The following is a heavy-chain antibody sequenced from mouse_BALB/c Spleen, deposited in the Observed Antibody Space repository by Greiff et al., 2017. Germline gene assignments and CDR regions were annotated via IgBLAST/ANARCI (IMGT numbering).Heavy chain of an antibody. J-gene: IGHJ4*01. CDR1: GFTFSGFG. V-gene: IGHV5-17*02. Sequence: DVMLVESGGGLVQPGGSRKLSCAASGFTFSGFGMHWVRQAPEKGLEWVAYISSGSSTIYYADTVKGRFTISRDNPKNTLFLQMTSLRSEDTAMYYCARGGYDQGYYYAMDYWGQGTSVTVSS. CDR2: ISSGSSTI. CDR3: ARGGYDQGYYYAMDY. D-gene: IGHD2-2*01.